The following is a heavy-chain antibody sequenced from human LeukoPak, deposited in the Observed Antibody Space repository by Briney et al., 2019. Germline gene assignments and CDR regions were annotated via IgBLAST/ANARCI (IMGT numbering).Heavy chain of an antibody. J-gene: IGHJ4*02. V-gene: IGHV3-43*01. CDR3: AKPHYYGSGSAYYFDY. CDR1: GFSFEDYT. CDR2: ISWDGGRT. Sequence: GGSLRLSCAASGFSFEDYTMHWVRQAPGRGLEWVSLISWDGGRTYYADSVKGRFTISRDNSKNSLYLQMNSLRTEDTALYYCAKPHYYGSGSAYYFDYWGQGTLVTVSS. D-gene: IGHD3-10*01.